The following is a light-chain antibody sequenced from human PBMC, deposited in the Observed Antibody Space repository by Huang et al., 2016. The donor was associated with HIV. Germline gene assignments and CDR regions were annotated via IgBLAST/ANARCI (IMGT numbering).Light chain of an antibody. CDR3: QQSYNPPRT. Sequence: DIQMTQFPSSLSASVGDRVTITCRASQTISNFLNWYQQKPGKAPNLLIVAASSSQSGVPSRFSGSGSGTHFTLTISSLQPEDFATYYCQQSYNPPRTFGQGTRVEIK. V-gene: IGKV1-39*01. CDR1: QTISNF. J-gene: IGKJ1*01. CDR2: AAS.